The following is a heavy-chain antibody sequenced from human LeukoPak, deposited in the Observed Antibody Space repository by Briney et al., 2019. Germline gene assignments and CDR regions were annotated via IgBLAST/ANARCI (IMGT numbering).Heavy chain of an antibody. CDR1: GGSISSYY. CDR2: IYYSGST. J-gene: IGHJ5*02. Sequence: PSETLSLTCTVSGGSISSYYWSWIRQPPGKGLEWIGYIYYSGSTNYNPSLKSRVTISVDMSKNQFSLKLSSVTAADTAVYYCARGSYGPPYWFDPWGQGTLVTVSS. D-gene: IGHD5-18*01. V-gene: IGHV4-59*01. CDR3: ARGSYGPPYWFDP.